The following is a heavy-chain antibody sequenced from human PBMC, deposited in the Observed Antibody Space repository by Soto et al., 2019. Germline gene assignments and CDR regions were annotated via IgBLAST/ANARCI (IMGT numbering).Heavy chain of an antibody. D-gene: IGHD3-22*01. V-gene: IGHV3-53*02. Sequence: EVQLVETGGGLIQPGGSLRLSCAASGITVSTNYMSWVRQAPGKGLEWVSVIYSDGKTFYADSVKGRFTISRDNSQNTVSLQMNSLRADDTGVYYCARDGGGGYYDSSGYMGVWGQGTLVTVSS. CDR3: ARDGGGGYYDSSGYMGV. CDR1: GITVSTNY. J-gene: IGHJ4*02. CDR2: IYSDGKT.